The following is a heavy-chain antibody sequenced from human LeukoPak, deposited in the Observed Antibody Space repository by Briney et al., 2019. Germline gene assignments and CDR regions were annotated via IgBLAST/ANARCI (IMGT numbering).Heavy chain of an antibody. CDR1: GYTFTGYY. D-gene: IGHD3-22*01. J-gene: IGHJ4*02. V-gene: IGHV1-2*02. CDR2: INPNSGGT. CDR3: ARGLMYYYDSSGYNFDY. Sequence: GASVKVSCKASGYTFTGYYMHWVRQAPGQGLEWMGWINPNSGGTNYAQKFQGRVTMTRDTSISTAYMELSRLRSDDTAVYYCARGLMYYYDSSGYNFDYWGQGTLVTVSS.